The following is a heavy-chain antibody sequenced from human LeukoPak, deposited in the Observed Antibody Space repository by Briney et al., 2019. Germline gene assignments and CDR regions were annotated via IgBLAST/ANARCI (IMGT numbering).Heavy chain of an antibody. V-gene: IGHV1-2*02. CDR3: ARGTISGYYYYYMDV. Sequence: ASVKVSCKASGYTFTGYYMHWVRRAPGQGLEWMGWINPNCGGTNYAQKFQGRVTMTRDTSISTAYMELSRLRSDDTAVYYCARGTISGYYYYYMDVWGKGTTVTVSS. D-gene: IGHD3-3*01. J-gene: IGHJ6*03. CDR1: GYTFTGYY. CDR2: INPNCGGT.